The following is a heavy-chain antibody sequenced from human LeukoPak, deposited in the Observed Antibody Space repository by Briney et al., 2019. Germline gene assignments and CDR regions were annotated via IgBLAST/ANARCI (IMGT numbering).Heavy chain of an antibody. V-gene: IGHV3-33*01. D-gene: IGHD7-27*01. Sequence: PGGSLRLSCAASGFTFSSYGMHWVRQAPGKGLEWVAVIWFDGSNKYYADSVKGRFSISRDNSKNTLYLQMNSLRAEDTAVYYCARDRDWGCSYCSYWGQVTLVTVSS. J-gene: IGHJ4*02. CDR2: IWFDGSNK. CDR3: ARDRDWGCSYCSY. CDR1: GFTFSSYG.